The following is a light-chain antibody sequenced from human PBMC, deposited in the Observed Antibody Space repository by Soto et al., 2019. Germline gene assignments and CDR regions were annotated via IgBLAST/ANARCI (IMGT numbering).Light chain of an antibody. Sequence: DIQMTQSPSSLSASVGDRVTITCRASHSINSYLNWYQQKPGKAPKLLIYAASSLQSVFPSRFSGSGSGTDFTLNISSLQPEDFATYYCQQSYNNPLTFGGGTKVEIK. V-gene: IGKV1-39*01. CDR3: QQSYNNPLT. CDR2: AAS. CDR1: HSINSY. J-gene: IGKJ4*01.